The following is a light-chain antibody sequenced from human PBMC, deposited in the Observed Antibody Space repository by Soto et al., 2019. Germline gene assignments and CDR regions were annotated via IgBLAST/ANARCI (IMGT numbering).Light chain of an antibody. V-gene: IGKV3-20*01. CDR3: QQYSDSLYS. Sequence: EIVLTQSPGTLSLSPGDRATLTCRASQSVSSTYLAWYQHKPGQAPKLLIHETSRRASGTPDRFSGSGSATDFTLIISRLEPEDFAVYYCQQYSDSLYSFGLGTKLEIK. J-gene: IGKJ2*03. CDR2: ETS. CDR1: QSVSSTY.